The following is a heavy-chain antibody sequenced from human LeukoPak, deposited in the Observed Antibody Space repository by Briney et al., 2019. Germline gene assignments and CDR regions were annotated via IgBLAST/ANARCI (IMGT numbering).Heavy chain of an antibody. CDR3: ARVPFYGDCEVFFDY. Sequence: ASVKVSCKASGYTFTGYYMHWVRQAPGQGLEWMGWINPNSGATNYAQNFQGRVTMTRDTSISTAYMELSRLRSDDMAVYYCARVPFYGDCEVFFDYWGQGTLVIVSS. V-gene: IGHV1-2*02. D-gene: IGHD4-17*01. J-gene: IGHJ4*02. CDR1: GYTFTGYY. CDR2: INPNSGAT.